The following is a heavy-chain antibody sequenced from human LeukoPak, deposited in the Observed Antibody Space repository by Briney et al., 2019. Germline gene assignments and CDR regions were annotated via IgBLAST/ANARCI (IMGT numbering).Heavy chain of an antibody. CDR3: ARTHYYDSSGYTPYAFDI. J-gene: IGHJ3*02. CDR1: GGTFSSYA. Sequence: GSSVKVSCKASGGTFSSYAISWVRQAPGQGLEWMGRIIPIFGTANYAQKFQGRVTITTDESTSTAYMELSGLRSEDTAVYYCARTHYYDSSGYTPYAFDIWGQGTMVTVSS. D-gene: IGHD3-22*01. CDR2: IIPIFGTA. V-gene: IGHV1-69*05.